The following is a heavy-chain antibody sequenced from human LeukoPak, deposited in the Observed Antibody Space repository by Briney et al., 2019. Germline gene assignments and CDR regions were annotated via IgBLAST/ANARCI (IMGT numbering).Heavy chain of an antibody. CDR1: GFTFSSYS. CDR2: ISSSSSYI. J-gene: IGHJ4*02. Sequence: PGGSLRLPCAASGFTFSSYSMNWVRQAPGKGLEWVSSISSSSSYIYYADSVKGRFTISRDNAKNSLYLQMNSLRAEDTAVYYCARDPYYCDSSGADCWGQGTLVTVSS. V-gene: IGHV3-21*01. CDR3: ARDPYYCDSSGADC. D-gene: IGHD3-22*01.